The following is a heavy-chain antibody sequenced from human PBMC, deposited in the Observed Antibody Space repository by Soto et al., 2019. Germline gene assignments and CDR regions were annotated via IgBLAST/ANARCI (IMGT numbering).Heavy chain of an antibody. D-gene: IGHD3-22*01. CDR2: IIPILGIA. J-gene: IGHJ3*02. CDR3: ARFGDSSEANPYDAFDI. CDR1: GGTFSSYT. V-gene: IGHV1-69*02. Sequence: GASVKVSCKASGGTFSSYTISWVRQAPGQGLEWMGRIIPILGIANYAQKFQGRVTITADKSTSTAYMELSSLRSEDTAVYYCARFGDSSEANPYDAFDIWGQGTMVTVSS.